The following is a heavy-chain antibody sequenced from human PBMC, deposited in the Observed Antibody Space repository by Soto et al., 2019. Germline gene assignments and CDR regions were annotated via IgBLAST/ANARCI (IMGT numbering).Heavy chain of an antibody. CDR3: ARVVVAVTLVGIDD. D-gene: IGHD2-15*01. CDR2: INHSGST. V-gene: IGHV4-34*01. CDR1: GGSFSGYY. Sequence: QVQLQQWGAGLLKPSETLSLTCAVYGGSFSGYYWSWIRQPPGKGLEWIGAINHSGSTNYYPSIKSRVTISVDTSKNQFSLKLSSVTAADTAVYYCARVVVAVTLVGIDDWGQGTLVTVSS. J-gene: IGHJ4*02.